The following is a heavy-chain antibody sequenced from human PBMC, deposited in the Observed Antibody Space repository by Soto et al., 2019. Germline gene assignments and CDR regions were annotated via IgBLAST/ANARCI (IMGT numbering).Heavy chain of an antibody. CDR1: GFTFSSYA. Sequence: GGSLRLSCAASGFTFSSYAMSWVRQAPGKGLEWVSAISGSGGSTYYADSVKGRFTISRDNSKNTRYLQMNSLRAEDTAVYYCAKDHYYDSSGYYYREDAFDIWGQGTMVTVSS. V-gene: IGHV3-23*01. CDR3: AKDHYYDSSGYYYREDAFDI. J-gene: IGHJ3*02. D-gene: IGHD3-22*01. CDR2: ISGSGGST.